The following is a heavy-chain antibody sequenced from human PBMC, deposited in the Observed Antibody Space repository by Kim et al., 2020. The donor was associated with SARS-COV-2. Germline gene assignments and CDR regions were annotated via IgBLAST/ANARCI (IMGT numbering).Heavy chain of an antibody. CDR3: ARDQVGVAAAGGGWFDP. Sequence: GGSLRLSCVASGFTFSSYAMHWVRQAPGKGLEWVAVISYDGSNKYYADSVKGRFTISRDNSKNTLYLQMNSLRAEDTAVYYCARDQVGVAAAGGGWFDP. D-gene: IGHD6-13*01. V-gene: IGHV3-30-3*01. J-gene: IGHJ5*02. CDR1: GFTFSSYA. CDR2: ISYDGSNK.